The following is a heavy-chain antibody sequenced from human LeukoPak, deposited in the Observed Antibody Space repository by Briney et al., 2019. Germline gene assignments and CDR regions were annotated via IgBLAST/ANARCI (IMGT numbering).Heavy chain of an antibody. Sequence: ASVKVSCKASGYTFTGSFMRWVRQAPGQGLEWLGWINPNSGVTNYAQKFQGRVTMTSDTSISTAYMELSRLRSDDTAVYYCARAILQNGGDHWGQGTLVTVSS. CDR2: INPNSGVT. D-gene: IGHD7-27*01. CDR1: GYTFTGSF. J-gene: IGHJ4*02. V-gene: IGHV1-2*02. CDR3: ARAILQNGGDH.